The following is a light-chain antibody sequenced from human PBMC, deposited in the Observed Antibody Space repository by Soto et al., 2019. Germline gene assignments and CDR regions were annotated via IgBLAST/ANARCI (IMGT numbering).Light chain of an antibody. J-gene: IGKJ3*01. CDR2: RAS. Sequence: DIQMTQSPSSLSASVGDRVTISCRASQVINNYLAWYQQRPGKGPKLLIYRASTLQSGVPSRFSGSGSGTDFTLTIRSLQPEYVATYYCQKYNSAPPVTFGPGTTVHV. CDR1: QVINNY. V-gene: IGKV1-27*01. CDR3: QKYNSAPPVT.